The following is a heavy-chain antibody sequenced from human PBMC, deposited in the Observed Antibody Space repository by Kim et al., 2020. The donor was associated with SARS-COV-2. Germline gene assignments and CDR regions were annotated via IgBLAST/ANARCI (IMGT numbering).Heavy chain of an antibody. Sequence: SVKVSCKASGGTFSSYAISWVRQAPGQGLEWMGGIIPIFGTANYAQKFQGRVTITADESTSTAYMELSSLRSEDTAVYYCARGQQWLVPVGFAEYFQHWGQGTLVTVSS. J-gene: IGHJ1*01. D-gene: IGHD6-19*01. CDR3: ARGQQWLVPVGFAEYFQH. V-gene: IGHV1-69*13. CDR1: GGTFSSYA. CDR2: IIPIFGTA.